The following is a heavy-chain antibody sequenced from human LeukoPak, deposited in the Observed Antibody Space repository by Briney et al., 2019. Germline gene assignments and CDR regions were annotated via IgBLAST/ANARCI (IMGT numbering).Heavy chain of an antibody. CDR3: ARDRGSSSWSNIVY. CDR2: ISYDGSNK. Sequence: AGGSLRLSCAASGFTFSSYAMHWVRQAPGKGLEWVAVISYDGSNKYYADSVKGRFTISRDNSKNTLYLQMNSLRAEDTAVYYCARDRGSSSWSNIVYWGRGTLVTVSS. J-gene: IGHJ4*02. CDR1: GFTFSSYA. D-gene: IGHD6-13*01. V-gene: IGHV3-30*04.